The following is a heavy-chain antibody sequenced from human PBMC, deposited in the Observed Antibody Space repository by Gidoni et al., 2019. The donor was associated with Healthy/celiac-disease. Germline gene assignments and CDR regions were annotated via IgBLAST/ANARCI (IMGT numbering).Heavy chain of an antibody. V-gene: IGHV4-59*08. Sequence: QVQLQESGPGLVKPSETLSLTCTVSGGSISSYYWRWIRQPPGKGLEWIGYIYYSGSTNYNPSLKSRVTISVDTSKNQFSLKLSSVTAADTAVYYCARHSLKYYGSGSYYKGGMDVWGQGTTVTVSS. J-gene: IGHJ6*02. CDR2: IYYSGST. D-gene: IGHD3-10*01. CDR1: GGSISSYY. CDR3: ARHSLKYYGSGSYYKGGMDV.